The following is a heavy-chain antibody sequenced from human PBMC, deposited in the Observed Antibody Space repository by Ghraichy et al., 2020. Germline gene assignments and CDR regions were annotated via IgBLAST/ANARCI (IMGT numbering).Heavy chain of an antibody. V-gene: IGHV4-59*01. CDR2: IYYSGST. J-gene: IGHJ6*03. Sequence: SQTLSLTCTVSGGSINNYYWSWIRQPPGKGLEWIGYIYYSGSTNYSPSLKSRVTISVDTSKNQFSLKLSSVTPAATAVYYCARVAVYFEVLIGYSNDYYYYMDAWGKGTTVTVTS. D-gene: IGHD3-9*01. CDR3: ARVAVYFEVLIGYSNDYYYYMDA. CDR1: GGSINNYY.